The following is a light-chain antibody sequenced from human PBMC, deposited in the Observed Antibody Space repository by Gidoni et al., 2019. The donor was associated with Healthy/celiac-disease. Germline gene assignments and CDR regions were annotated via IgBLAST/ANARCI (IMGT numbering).Light chain of an antibody. V-gene: IGLV1-36*01. CDR1: SSNIGNNA. Sequence: QPVLTQPPSVSDAPRQRVTIACSGSSSNIGNNAVNWYQHLPGKAPKLLIYYDDLLPSGVSDRFSGSKSGTSAALAISVLQSEDEADYYCAAWDDSLNGRVFGGGTKLTVL. CDR3: AAWDDSLNGRV. CDR2: YDD. J-gene: IGLJ2*01.